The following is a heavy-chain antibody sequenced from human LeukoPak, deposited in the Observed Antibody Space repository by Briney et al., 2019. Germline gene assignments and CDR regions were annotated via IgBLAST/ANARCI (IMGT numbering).Heavy chain of an antibody. Sequence: GGSLRLXCAASGFTFSSYAMNWVRQAPGKGLEWVSAISDRGGSTYYADSVKGRFTISRDNSKNTLYLQMNSLRAEDTAVYYCAKDRDYGGSDYWGQGTLVTVSS. D-gene: IGHD4-23*01. CDR2: ISDRGGST. J-gene: IGHJ4*02. CDR3: AKDRDYGGSDY. V-gene: IGHV3-23*01. CDR1: GFTFSSYA.